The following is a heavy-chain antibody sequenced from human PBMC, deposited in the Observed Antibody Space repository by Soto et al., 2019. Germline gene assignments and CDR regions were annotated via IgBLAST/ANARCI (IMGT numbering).Heavy chain of an antibody. CDR1: GFSLDTSGVS. CDR3: ARRNVNTAMVYWYFDL. Sequence: QITLTESGPTLVKPTQTLTLTCTFSGFSLDTSGVSVSWIRQSPGKALEWLALIYWDDDKRYSPSLKNRLTITKDTSKNQVVRTMTNMDPVDTGTDYCARRNVNTAMVYWYFDLWGRGTLVTVSS. V-gene: IGHV2-5*02. CDR2: IYWDDDK. J-gene: IGHJ2*01. D-gene: IGHD5-18*01.